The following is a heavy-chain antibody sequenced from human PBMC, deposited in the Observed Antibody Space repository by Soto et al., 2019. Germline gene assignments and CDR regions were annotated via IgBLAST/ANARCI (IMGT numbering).Heavy chain of an antibody. J-gene: IGHJ6*01. CDR1: GCTFSSSA. Sequence: QVQLVQSGAELKKPGSSVKVSCKASGCTFSSSAISWVRQAPGHGLEWMGGIIPIFGTANYAQKFQARVTITADESTSTAYMELSSLRSEDTAVYYCARGYSSSAYYYYCMDVWGQGTTVTVAS. D-gene: IGHD6-6*01. CDR2: IIPIFGTA. V-gene: IGHV1-69*12. CDR3: ARGYSSSAYYYYCMDV.